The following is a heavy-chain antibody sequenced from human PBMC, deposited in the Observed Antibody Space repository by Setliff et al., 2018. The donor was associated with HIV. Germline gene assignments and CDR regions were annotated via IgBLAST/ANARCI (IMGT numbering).Heavy chain of an antibody. CDR1: GGSISDTSYY. CDR3: ARGLSVYSYANIYYSHGMDV. Sequence: KPSETLSLTCTVSGGSISDTSYYWAWIRQPPGKGLEWIGGVHDRGGTYNNPSLKSRVTLSVDTSKTHFFLKLTSVTAADTATYYCARGLSVYSYANIYYSHGMDVWGQGTTVTVSS. V-gene: IGHV4-39*02. J-gene: IGHJ6*02. D-gene: IGHD3-16*01. CDR2: VHDRGGT.